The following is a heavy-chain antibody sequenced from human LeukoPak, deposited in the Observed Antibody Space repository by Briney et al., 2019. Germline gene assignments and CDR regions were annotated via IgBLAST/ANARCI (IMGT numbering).Heavy chain of an antibody. CDR1: GFTFSDYT. CDR2: ISSSSGFI. J-gene: IGHJ4*02. D-gene: IGHD3-22*01. V-gene: IGHV3-21*01. Sequence: GGSLTLSCSASGFTFSDYTMNWVRQAPGKGLEWVSSISSSSGFIYYADSVKGRFTISRDNAKNSLYLQMNSLRAEDTAVYYCARDFHVRNYDIGGYSYWGQGTLVTVSS. CDR3: ARDFHVRNYDIGGYSY.